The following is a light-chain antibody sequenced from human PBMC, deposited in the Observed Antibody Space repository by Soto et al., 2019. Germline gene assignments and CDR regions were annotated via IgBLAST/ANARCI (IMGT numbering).Light chain of an antibody. J-gene: IGKJ3*01. CDR1: QSVSSSY. V-gene: IGKV3-20*01. CDR3: HQYGYSPPFT. CDR2: GAS. Sequence: EIVLTQSPGTLSLSPGERATLSCRASQSVSSSYLAWYQQKPGQAPRVLIYGASSMATGIPDRFSGSGSGSDSSLTISSLAPEDFAVHYYHQYGYSPPFTFGPGTNVYIK.